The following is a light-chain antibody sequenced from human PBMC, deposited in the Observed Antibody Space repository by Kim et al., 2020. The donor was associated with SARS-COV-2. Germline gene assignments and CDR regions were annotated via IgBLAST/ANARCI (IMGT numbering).Light chain of an antibody. CDR3: QHHSTYPIT. Sequence: ASVGDRVTITCRASQSSGGWLAWYQQKPGKAPKLLIYDASSVESGVPSRFSGSGSGTEFTLTISSLQPDDSATYYCQHHSTYPITFGQGTRLEIK. CDR2: DAS. J-gene: IGKJ5*01. CDR1: QSSGGW. V-gene: IGKV1-5*01.